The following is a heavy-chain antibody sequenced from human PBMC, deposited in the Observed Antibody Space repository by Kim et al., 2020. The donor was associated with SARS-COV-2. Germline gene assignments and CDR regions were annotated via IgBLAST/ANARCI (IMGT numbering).Heavy chain of an antibody. D-gene: IGHD6-13*01. CDR1: GGSFSGYY. J-gene: IGHJ6*02. Sequence: SETLSLTCAVYGGSFSGYYWSWIRQPPGKGLEWIGEINHSGSTNYNPSLKSRVTISEDTSKNQFSLNLRSVTAADTAVYYCTRGPKQLLVRDYYYYAMDVWGQGTPVTVSS. CDR3: TRGPKQLLVRDYYYYAMDV. V-gene: IGHV4-34*01. CDR2: INHSGST.